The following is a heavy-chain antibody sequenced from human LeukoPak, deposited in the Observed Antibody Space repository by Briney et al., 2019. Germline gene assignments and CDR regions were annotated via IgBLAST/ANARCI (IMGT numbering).Heavy chain of an antibody. V-gene: IGHV4-4*07. J-gene: IGHJ4*02. Sequence: PSETLSLTCTVSGDSINHYYWSWIRQPAGKGLEWVARIHSTGASDYNPSLKGRVTMSVDTSKNQFSVTMKSLTAADTAVYYCAXXLXVXAXXPLDNXGQGTLVTVSS. CDR1: GDSINHYY. CDR3: AXXLXVXAXXPLDN. CDR2: IHSTGAS.